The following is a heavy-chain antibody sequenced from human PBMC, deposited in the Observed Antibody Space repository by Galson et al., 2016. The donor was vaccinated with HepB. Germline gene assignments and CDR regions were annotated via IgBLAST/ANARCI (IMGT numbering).Heavy chain of an antibody. J-gene: IGHJ4*02. V-gene: IGHV3-74*01. CDR2: INDDGRST. D-gene: IGHD3-10*01. CDR3: ARKSNLGYGSGFDY. Sequence: SLRLSCAASGFTFTSHWMHWVRQAPGKGLEWVSRINDDGRSTIYADSVTGRFAISRDNAKNTLYLQMNSLRAEDTAVYYCARKSNLGYGSGFDYWGQGTLVTVSS. CDR1: GFTFTSHW.